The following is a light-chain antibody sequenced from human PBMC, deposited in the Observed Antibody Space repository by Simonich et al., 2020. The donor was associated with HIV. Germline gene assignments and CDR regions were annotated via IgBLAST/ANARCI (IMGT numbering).Light chain of an antibody. CDR1: QSINTY. CDR3: QQANSFPLT. V-gene: IGKV1-39*01. Sequence: DIQMTQSPSSLSASLGDRVTITCRASQSINTYLNWYQHKPGKAPKLLIYAASSLQSGVPSRFSGSGSGTDFTLTISSLQPEDFATYYCQQANSFPLTFGGGTKVEIK. J-gene: IGKJ4*01. CDR2: AAS.